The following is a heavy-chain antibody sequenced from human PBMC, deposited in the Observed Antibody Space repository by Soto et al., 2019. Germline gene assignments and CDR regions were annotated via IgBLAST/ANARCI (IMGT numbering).Heavy chain of an antibody. Sequence: QVQLQQWGAGLLKPSETLSLTCAVYGGSFNGYYWSWIRQPPGKGLGWMGEINHSGSTNYNPSLKGRVTIRVATSKNQFSLKLSAVTAADTAVYYCARGVVKRSRGVIWTKGWFDPWGQGTLVTVSS. CDR1: GGSFNGYY. D-gene: IGHD3-10*01. CDR2: INHSGST. CDR3: ARGVVKRSRGVIWTKGWFDP. V-gene: IGHV4-34*01. J-gene: IGHJ5*02.